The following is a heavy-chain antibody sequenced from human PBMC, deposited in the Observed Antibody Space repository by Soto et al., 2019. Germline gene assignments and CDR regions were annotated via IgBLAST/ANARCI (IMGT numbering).Heavy chain of an antibody. V-gene: IGHV3-30*18. J-gene: IGHJ6*02. CDR1: GFTFSSYG. D-gene: IGHD6-19*01. CDR3: VKDGSSGWPYYYSLDV. Sequence: SLRLSCAASGFTFSSYGMHWVRQAPGKGLEWVAVISYDGRNKYYADSVKGRFTISRDNSKNTLYLQMSSLRAEDTAVYYCVKDGSSGWPYYYSLDVWGQGTTVTVSS. CDR2: ISYDGRNK.